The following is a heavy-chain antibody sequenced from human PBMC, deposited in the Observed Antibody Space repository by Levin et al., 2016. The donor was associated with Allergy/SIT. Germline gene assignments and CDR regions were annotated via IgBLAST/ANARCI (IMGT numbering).Heavy chain of an antibody. Sequence: ASVKVSCKASGYTFTSYDINWVRQATGQGLEWMGWMNPNSGNTGYAQKFQGRVTMTRNTSISTGYMELSSLRSEDTAVYYCARGRNIMITFGGVIVYNYYYYGMDVWGQGTTVTVSS. D-gene: IGHD3-16*02. V-gene: IGHV1-8*01. CDR1: GYTFTSYD. CDR3: ARGRNIMITFGGVIVYNYYYYGMDV. CDR2: MNPNSGNT. J-gene: IGHJ6*02.